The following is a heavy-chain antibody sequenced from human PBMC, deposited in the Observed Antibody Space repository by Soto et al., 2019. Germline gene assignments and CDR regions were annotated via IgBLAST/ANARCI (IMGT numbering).Heavy chain of an antibody. CDR2: ISSSSSYI. J-gene: IGHJ3*01. CDR1: GFTFSSYS. CDR3: ARLPSVLQYFEHTDAFDV. Sequence: GGSLRLSCAASGFTFSSYSMNWVRQAPGKGLEWVSSISSSSSYIYYADSVKGRFTISRDNAKNSLYLQMNSLRAEDTAVYYCARLPSVLQYFEHTDAFDVWGQGTMVTVSS. V-gene: IGHV3-21*01. D-gene: IGHD3-9*01.